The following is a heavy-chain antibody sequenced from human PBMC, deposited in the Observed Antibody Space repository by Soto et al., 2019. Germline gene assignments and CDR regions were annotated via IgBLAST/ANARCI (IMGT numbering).Heavy chain of an antibody. CDR3: ARDMRHDYASGRLDY. CDR1: GFTFSDFP. V-gene: IGHV3-30-3*01. D-gene: IGHD3-10*01. J-gene: IGHJ4*02. Sequence: QVELVESGGGVVQPGASLRLSCVASGFTFSDFPLHCVRRAPGKGLEWVEVISYDGNDESYSDSVKGRFTISRDNSKTTVYLQMNSLRADDMAVYHCARDMRHDYASGRLDYLGQGTLVTVSS. CDR2: ISYDGNDE.